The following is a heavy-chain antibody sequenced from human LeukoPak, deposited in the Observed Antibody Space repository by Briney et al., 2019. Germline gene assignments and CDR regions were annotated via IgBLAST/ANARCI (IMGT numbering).Heavy chain of an antibody. J-gene: IGHJ4*02. CDR1: GYTLTELS. CDR3: ATSHGSGSPVDY. CDR2: FDPEDGET. D-gene: IGHD1-26*01. V-gene: IGHV1-24*01. Sequence: ASVKVSCKVSGYTLTELSMHWVRQAPGKGLEWMGGFDPEDGETIYAQKFQGRVTMTEDTSTDTAYMELSNLRSEDTAVYYSATSHGSGSPVDYWGQGTLVTVSS.